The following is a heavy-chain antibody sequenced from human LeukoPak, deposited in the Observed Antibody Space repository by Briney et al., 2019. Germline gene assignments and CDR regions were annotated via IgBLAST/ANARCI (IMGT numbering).Heavy chain of an antibody. J-gene: IGHJ3*02. CDR2: ISISNGYI. CDR3: ARAPHNDAFDI. Sequence: GGSLRLSCAASGFTFNSYSMNWVRQAPGKGLEWVSSISISNGYIYYADSVKGRFTISRDNAKNSLYLQVNSLRAEDTAVYYCARAPHNDAFDIWGQGTMVTVSS. V-gene: IGHV3-21*01. CDR1: GFTFNSYS.